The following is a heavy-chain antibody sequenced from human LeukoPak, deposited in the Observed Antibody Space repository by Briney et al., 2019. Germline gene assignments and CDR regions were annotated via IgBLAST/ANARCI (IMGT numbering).Heavy chain of an antibody. D-gene: IGHD4-17*01. J-gene: IGHJ6*02. V-gene: IGHV4-4*02. Sequence: SETLSLTCAVSGGSISSSNWWSWVRQPPGKGLEWIGEIYHSGSTNYNPSLKNRVTISVDESKNQFSLKLSSVTAADTAVYYCASRYGEEYYYGMDVWGQGTTVTVSS. CDR2: IYHSGST. CDR1: GGSISSSNW. CDR3: ASRYGEEYYYGMDV.